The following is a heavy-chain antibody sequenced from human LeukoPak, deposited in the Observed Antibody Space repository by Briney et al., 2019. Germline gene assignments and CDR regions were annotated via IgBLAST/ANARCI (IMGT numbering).Heavy chain of an antibody. CDR1: GFTFSSYA. CDR3: AKGTSYDFWSSDYSGGGLYYFDY. Sequence: GGSLRLSCAASGFTFSSYAMRWVRQAPGKGLEWVSGISSSGADTDYADSVKGRFTISRDNSKNTLYLQMHSLSVEDTDVYECAKGTSYDFWSSDYSGGGLYYFDYWGQGTLVTVSS. V-gene: IGHV3-23*01. J-gene: IGHJ4*02. D-gene: IGHD3-3*01. CDR2: ISSSGADT.